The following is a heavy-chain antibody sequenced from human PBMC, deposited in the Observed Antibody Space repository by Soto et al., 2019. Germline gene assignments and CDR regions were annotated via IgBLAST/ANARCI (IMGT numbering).Heavy chain of an antibody. D-gene: IGHD3-3*01. CDR3: ARDLSDFWSYYYMDV. V-gene: IGHV1-18*01. Sequence: ASVKVSCKASGYTFTSYGISWVRQAPGQGLEWMGWISAYNGNTNYAQKLQGRVTMTTDTSTSTAYMELRSLRSDDTAVYYCARDLSDFWSYYYMDVWGKGTTVTVSS. J-gene: IGHJ6*03. CDR1: GYTFTSYG. CDR2: ISAYNGNT.